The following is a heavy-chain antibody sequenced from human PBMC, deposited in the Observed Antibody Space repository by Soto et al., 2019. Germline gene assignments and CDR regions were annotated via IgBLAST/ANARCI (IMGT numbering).Heavy chain of an antibody. D-gene: IGHD3-22*01. J-gene: IGHJ3*02. CDR3: ARTAGSSRRRITMMVVVPHDAFDI. Sequence: GESLKISCKGSGYSFTSYWIGWVRQMPGKGLEWMGIIYPGDSDTRYSPSFQGQVTISADKSISTAYLQWSSLKASDTAMYYCARTAGSSRRRITMMVVVPHDAFDIWGQGTMVTVSS. V-gene: IGHV5-51*01. CDR1: GYSFTSYW. CDR2: IYPGDSDT.